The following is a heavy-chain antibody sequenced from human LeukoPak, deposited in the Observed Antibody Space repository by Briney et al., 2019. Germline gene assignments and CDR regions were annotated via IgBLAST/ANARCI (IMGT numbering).Heavy chain of an antibody. J-gene: IGHJ5*02. Sequence: ASVKVSCKASGYTFTGYYMHWVRQAPGQGLEWMGWINPNSGGTNYAQKFQGRVTMTTDTSTSTAYMELRSLRSDDTAVYYCARGRVNTAMVTRAWFDPWGQGTLVTVSS. CDR1: GYTFTGYY. D-gene: IGHD5-18*01. V-gene: IGHV1-2*02. CDR3: ARGRVNTAMVTRAWFDP. CDR2: INPNSGGT.